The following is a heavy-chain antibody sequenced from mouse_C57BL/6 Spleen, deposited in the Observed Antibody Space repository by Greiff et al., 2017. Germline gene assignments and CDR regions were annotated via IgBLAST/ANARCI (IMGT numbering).Heavy chain of an antibody. CDR3: ARQDYYGSRGDWYFDV. D-gene: IGHD1-1*01. J-gene: IGHJ1*03. Sequence: EVMLVESGGGLVQPGGSLKLSCAASGFTFSDYYMYWVRQTPEKRLEWVAYISNGGGSTYYPDTVKGRFTISRDNAKNTLYLQMSRLKSEDTAMYYCARQDYYGSRGDWYFDVWGTGTTVTVSS. CDR1: GFTFSDYY. V-gene: IGHV5-12*01. CDR2: ISNGGGST.